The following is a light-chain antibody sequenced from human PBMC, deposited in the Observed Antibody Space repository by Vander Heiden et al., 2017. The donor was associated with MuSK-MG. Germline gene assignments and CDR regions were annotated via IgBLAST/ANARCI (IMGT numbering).Light chain of an antibody. CDR2: LGS. Sequence: DIVMTQSSLSLPVTPGEPASIPCRSSQSLLPSNGYNYLDWYLQKPVQSPQLLIYLGSHRSSGVPDTFSGSGSGTAFTLKISRVEAEDVGVSYCSQSLQTARTFGQGTKVEIK. CDR1: QSLLPSNGYNY. J-gene: IGKJ1*01. V-gene: IGKV2-28*01. CDR3: SQSLQTART.